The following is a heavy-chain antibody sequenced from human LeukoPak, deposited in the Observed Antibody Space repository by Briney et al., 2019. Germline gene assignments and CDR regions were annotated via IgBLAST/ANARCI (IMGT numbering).Heavy chain of an antibody. CDR3: AKDLSLEWELPNFDY. CDR1: GFTFDDYA. J-gene: IGHJ4*02. V-gene: IGHV3-9*01. D-gene: IGHD1-26*01. Sequence: GGSLRLSCAASGFTFDDYAMHWVRQAPGKGLEWVSGISWNSGSIGYADSVKGRFTISRDNAKNSLYLQMNSLRAEDTALYYCAKDLSLEWELPNFDYWGQGTLATVSS. CDR2: ISWNSGSI.